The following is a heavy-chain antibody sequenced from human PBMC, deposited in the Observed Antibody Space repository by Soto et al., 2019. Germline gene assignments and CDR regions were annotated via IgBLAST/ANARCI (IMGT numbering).Heavy chain of an antibody. CDR3: ARDLIDGYFDC. J-gene: IGHJ4*02. CDR2: IYYSGST. Sequence: QVQLQESGPGLVKPSQTLSLTCTVSGGSINSGAYYWSWIRQHPGKGLEWIGYIYYSGSTYYNPSLQSRVTISVDTSKNQFSLKLSSVTAADTAVYYCARDLIDGYFDCWGQGTLVTVSS. V-gene: IGHV4-31*03. CDR1: GGSINSGAYY.